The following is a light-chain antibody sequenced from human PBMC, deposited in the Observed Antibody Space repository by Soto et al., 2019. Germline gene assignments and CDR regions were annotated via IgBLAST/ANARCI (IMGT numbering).Light chain of an antibody. V-gene: IGKV3-20*01. CDR3: QRYNISPFP. CDR1: QSVSSTY. CDR2: GAS. Sequence: EIVLTQSPAILSLSPGERATLSCRASQSVSSTYLAWYQQKPGQAPRLLIYGASIRATGIPARFSGSGSGTDFTLTISRLEPDDFAVYYCQRYNISPFPFGQGTKLEIK. J-gene: IGKJ2*01.